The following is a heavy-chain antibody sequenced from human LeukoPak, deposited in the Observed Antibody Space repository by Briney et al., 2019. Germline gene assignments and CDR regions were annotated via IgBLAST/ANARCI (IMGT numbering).Heavy chain of an antibody. Sequence: GGSLRLSCAASGFTFSNYAMNWVRRAPGRGLEWVAFIRYDGSEKNYADSVRGRFIVSRDNSKNTLYLQMNSLTTEDTAIYYCAKGGAYKDLDYWGQGTLVTVSS. V-gene: IGHV3-30*02. CDR3: AKGGAYKDLDY. J-gene: IGHJ4*02. D-gene: IGHD2-21*01. CDR1: GFTFSNYA. CDR2: IRYDGSEK.